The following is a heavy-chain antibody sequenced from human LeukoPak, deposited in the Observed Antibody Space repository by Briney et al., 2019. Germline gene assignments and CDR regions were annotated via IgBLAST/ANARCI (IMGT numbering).Heavy chain of an antibody. CDR1: GYTFTGYY. Sequence: ASVKVSCKASGYTFTGYYMHWVRQAPGQGLEWMGRINPNSGGTNYAQKFQGRVTMTRDTSISTAYMELSSLRSEDTAVYYCARGPGRATTNWFDPWGQGTLVTVSS. D-gene: IGHD1-7*01. CDR3: ARGPGRATTNWFDP. CDR2: INPNSGGT. V-gene: IGHV1-2*06. J-gene: IGHJ5*02.